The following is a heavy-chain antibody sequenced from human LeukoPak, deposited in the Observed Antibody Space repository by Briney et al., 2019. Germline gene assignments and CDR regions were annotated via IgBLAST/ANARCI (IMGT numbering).Heavy chain of an antibody. V-gene: IGHV4-39*01. J-gene: IGHJ4*02. CDR3: ARGTPYYDFWSGYPMYYFDY. CDR2: IYYSGST. D-gene: IGHD3-3*01. CDR1: GGSISSSSYY. Sequence: SETLSLTCTVSGGSISSSSYYWGWIRQPPGKGLEWIGSIYYSGSTYYNPSLKSRVTISVDTSKNQFSLKLSSVTAADTAVYYCARGTPYYDFWSGYPMYYFDYWGQGTLVTVSS.